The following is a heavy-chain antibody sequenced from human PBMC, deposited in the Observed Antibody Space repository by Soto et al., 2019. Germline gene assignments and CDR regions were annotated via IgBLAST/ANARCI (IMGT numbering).Heavy chain of an antibody. V-gene: IGHV4-61*01. D-gene: IGHD3-22*01. CDR1: GGSVSSGSYY. CDR2: IYYSGST. Sequence: SETLSLTCTVSGGSVSSGSYYWSWIRQPPGKGLEWIGYIYYSGSTNYNPSLKSRVTISVDTSKNQFSLKLSSVTAADTAVYYCARGLDYYDSSGYYYMLEQAFDIWGQGTMVTVSS. J-gene: IGHJ3*02. CDR3: ARGLDYYDSSGYYYMLEQAFDI.